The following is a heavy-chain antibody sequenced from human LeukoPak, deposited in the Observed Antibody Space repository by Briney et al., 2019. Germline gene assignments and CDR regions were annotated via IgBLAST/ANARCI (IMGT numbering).Heavy chain of an antibody. Sequence: KTGGSLRLSCAASGFTFSDYWMSWVRQAPGEGLQWISYISSVTSAIHYADSMKGRFTMSRDNAKNSVYLQMNSLRTEDTAMYFCVSTPAIRRLNFWGQGTLVTVSS. CDR2: ISSVTSAI. CDR1: GFTFSDYW. V-gene: IGHV3-11*01. D-gene: IGHD2-2*02. CDR3: VSTPAIRRLNF. J-gene: IGHJ4*02.